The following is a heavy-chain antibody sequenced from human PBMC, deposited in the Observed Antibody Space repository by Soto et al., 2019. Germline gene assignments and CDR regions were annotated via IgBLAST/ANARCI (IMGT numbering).Heavy chain of an antibody. D-gene: IGHD6-13*01. CDR1: GYIFITYA. V-gene: IGHV1-3*05. CDR2: INAGNGDT. J-gene: IGHJ4*02. CDR3: FIARGY. Sequence: QVQLVQSGAEERKPGASVKVSCKASGYIFITYAIHWVRQAPGQRLEWMGWINAGNGDTKYSQKFQGRVTMTRDTSATTAYMEVSSLRSEDTAVYYCFIARGYWGQGTLVTVSS.